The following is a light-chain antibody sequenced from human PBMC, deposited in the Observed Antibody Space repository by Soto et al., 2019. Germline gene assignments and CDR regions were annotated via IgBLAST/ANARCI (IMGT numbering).Light chain of an antibody. Sequence: EIVLTQSPATLSLSPGERATLSCRASQSVSSYLAWHQQKPGQAPRLLIYDASNRATGIPARFSGSGSGTDFTLTIISLEPEDFAVYYCQQRSNWPPTFGGGTKVEIK. CDR2: DAS. J-gene: IGKJ4*01. V-gene: IGKV3-11*01. CDR1: QSVSSY. CDR3: QQRSNWPPT.